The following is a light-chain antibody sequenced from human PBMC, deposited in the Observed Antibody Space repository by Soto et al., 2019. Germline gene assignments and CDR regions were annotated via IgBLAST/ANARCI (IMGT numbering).Light chain of an antibody. V-gene: IGKV1-5*03. CDR2: KAS. J-gene: IGKJ1*01. CDR1: QSISSW. CDR3: QTYNSYSP. Sequence: DIQMTQSPSTLSASVGDRVTITCRASQSISSWLAWYQQKPGKAPKLLIYKASSLQSGVPSRFSGSGSGTEFTLTISSLQPDDFATYYCQTYNSYSPFGQGTKVEIK.